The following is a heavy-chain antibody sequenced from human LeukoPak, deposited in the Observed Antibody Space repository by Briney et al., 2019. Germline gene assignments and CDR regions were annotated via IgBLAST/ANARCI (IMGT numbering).Heavy chain of an antibody. CDR2: ISSSSSTI. V-gene: IGHV3-48*04. Sequence: GGSLRLSCAASGFTFSSYSMNWVRQAPGKGLEWVSYISSSSSTIYYADSVKGRFTISRDNAKNSLYLQMNSLRAEDTAVYYCARDEFSYGYYVDYWGQGTLVTVSS. J-gene: IGHJ4*02. CDR3: ARDEFSYGYYVDY. CDR1: GFTFSSYS. D-gene: IGHD5-18*01.